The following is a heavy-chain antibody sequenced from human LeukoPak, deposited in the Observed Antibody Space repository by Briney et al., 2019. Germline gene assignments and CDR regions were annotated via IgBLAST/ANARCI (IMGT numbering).Heavy chain of an antibody. CDR3: ARSRDSSGCSRY. CDR2: INPNSGGT. CDR1: GYTFTGYY. V-gene: IGHV1-2*02. Sequence: ASVKVSCKASGYTFTGYYMHWVRQAPGQGLEWMGWINPNSGGTNYAQKFQGRVTMTRDTSISTAYMELSRLRSDDTAVYYCARSRDSSGCSRYWGQGTLVTVSS. J-gene: IGHJ4*02. D-gene: IGHD6-19*01.